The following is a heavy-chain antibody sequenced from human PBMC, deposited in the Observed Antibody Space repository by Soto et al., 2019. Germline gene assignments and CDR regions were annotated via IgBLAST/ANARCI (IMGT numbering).Heavy chain of an antibody. CDR1: GFTFSSYA. J-gene: IGHJ4*02. CDR3: ARAVVGWLQLRLMGYFDY. CDR2: ISYDGSNK. V-gene: IGHV3-30-3*01. Sequence: QVQLVESGGGVVQPRRSLRLSCAASGFTFSSYAMHWVRQAPGKGLEWVAVISYDGSNKYYADSVKGRFTISRDNSKNTLYLQMNSLRAEDTAVYYCARAVVGWLQLRLMGYFDYWGQGTLVTVSS. D-gene: IGHD5-12*01.